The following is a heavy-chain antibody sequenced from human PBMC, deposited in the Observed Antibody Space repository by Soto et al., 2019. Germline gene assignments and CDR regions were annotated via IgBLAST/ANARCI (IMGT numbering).Heavy chain of an antibody. Sequence: PSEHPALTCTVSGGSISSYYWSWIRQPPGKGLEWIGYIYYSGSTNYNPSLKSRVTISVDTSKNQFSLKLTSVTAADTAVDYGERKCDGRISPLYYFHYSGQGTL. CDR1: GGSISSYY. CDR2: IYYSGST. V-gene: IGHV4-59*08. CDR3: ERKCDGRISPLYYFHY. J-gene: IGHJ4*02. D-gene: IGHD3-3*02.